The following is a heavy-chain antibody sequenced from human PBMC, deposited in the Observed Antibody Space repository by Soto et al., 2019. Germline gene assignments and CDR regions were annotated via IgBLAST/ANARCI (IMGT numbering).Heavy chain of an antibody. CDR1: GGSISSYY. J-gene: IGHJ6*03. Sequence: PSETLSLTCTVSGGSISSYYWSWIRQPPGKGLEWIGYIYYSGSTNYNPSLKSRVTISVDTSKNQFSLKLSSVTAADTAVYYCARALGDILTGYNYYYYYYMDVWGKGTTVTVSS. CDR3: ARALGDILTGYNYYYYYYMDV. D-gene: IGHD3-9*01. CDR2: IYYSGST. V-gene: IGHV4-59*01.